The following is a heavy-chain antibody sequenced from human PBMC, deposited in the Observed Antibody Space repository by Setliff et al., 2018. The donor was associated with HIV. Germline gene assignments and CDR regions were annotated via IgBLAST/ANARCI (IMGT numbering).Heavy chain of an antibody. CDR2: IYYSGST. V-gene: IGHV4-59*01. CDR3: ASVAVTKYFYYYYMSV. CDR1: GGSISSYY. D-gene: IGHD4-4*01. Sequence: SETLSLTCTVSGGSISSYYWSWIRQPPGNGLEWIGYIYYSGSTNYNPSLKSRVTISVDTSQNQISLKLSSVTAADTAVYYCASVAVTKYFYYYYMSVWGKGTTVTVSS. J-gene: IGHJ6*03.